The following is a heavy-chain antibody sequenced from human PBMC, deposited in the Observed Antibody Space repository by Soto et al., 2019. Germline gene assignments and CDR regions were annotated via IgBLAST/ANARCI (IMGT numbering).Heavy chain of an antibody. Sequence: QVQLVESGGGVVQPGRSLRLSCAASGFTFSSYGMHWVRQAPGKGLEWVAVISYDGSNKYYADSVKGRFTISRDNSKNTLYLQMNSLRAEDTAVYYCANRDTAMPNDAFDIWGQGTMVTVSS. CDR3: ANRDTAMPNDAFDI. J-gene: IGHJ3*02. D-gene: IGHD5-18*01. CDR2: ISYDGSNK. V-gene: IGHV3-30*18. CDR1: GFTFSSYG.